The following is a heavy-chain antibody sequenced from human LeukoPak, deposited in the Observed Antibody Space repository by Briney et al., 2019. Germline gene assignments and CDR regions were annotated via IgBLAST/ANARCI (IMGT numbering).Heavy chain of an antibody. D-gene: IGHD6-6*01. Sequence: SETLSLTCTVSGGSISSRSYYWGWIRQPPGKGLEWIASMYYSGSTYYNPSLKSRVTIYVDTPKNQFSLKLSSVTAADTAVYYCASVSIAARYFDYWGQGTLVTVSS. J-gene: IGHJ4*02. V-gene: IGHV4-39*01. CDR1: GGSISSRSYY. CDR3: ASVSIAARYFDY. CDR2: MYYSGST.